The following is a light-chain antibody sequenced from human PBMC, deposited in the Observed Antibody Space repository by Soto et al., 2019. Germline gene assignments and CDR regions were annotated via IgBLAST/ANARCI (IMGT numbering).Light chain of an antibody. CDR3: SSYTSSSTLV. V-gene: IGLV2-14*01. CDR2: DVS. CDR1: SSDVGGYNY. Sequence: SALTQPASVSGSPGQSITISCTGTSSDVGGYNYVSWYQQHPGKAPKLMIYDVSNRPSGVSNRFSGSKSGNTASLTISGLQAEDEADYYCSSYTSSSTLVFGGGTKLTDL. J-gene: IGLJ2*01.